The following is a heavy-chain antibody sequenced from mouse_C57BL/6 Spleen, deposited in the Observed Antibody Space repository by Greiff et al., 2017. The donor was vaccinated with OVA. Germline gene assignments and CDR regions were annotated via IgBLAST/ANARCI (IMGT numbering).Heavy chain of an antibody. CDR3: ARAPNYYGSSYDYFDY. V-gene: IGHV1-63*01. D-gene: IGHD1-1*01. J-gene: IGHJ2*01. CDR2: IYPGGGYT. CDR1: GYTFTNYW. Sequence: QVQLQQSGAELVRPGTSVKMSCKASGYTFTNYWIGWAKQRPGHGLEWIGDIYPGGGYTNYNEKFKGKATLTADKSSSTAYMQFSSLTSEDSAIYYCARAPNYYGSSYDYFDYWGQGTTLTVSS.